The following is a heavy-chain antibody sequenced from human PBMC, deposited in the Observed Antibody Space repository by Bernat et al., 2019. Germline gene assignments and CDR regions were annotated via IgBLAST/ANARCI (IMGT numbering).Heavy chain of an antibody. V-gene: IGHV3-33*01. D-gene: IGHD3-10*01. CDR3: ATWRGSGNYYDY. Sequence: QVQLVESGGGVVQSGKSLRLSCAVSGVTFRNYGMHWVRQAPGKGLEWVAVIWYDGSQKDYADSVKDRFTISRDNSKNTLYLQMNSLRVEDTAMYHCATWRGSGNYYDYWGQGTLVTVSS. CDR1: GVTFRNYG. CDR2: IWYDGSQK. J-gene: IGHJ4*02.